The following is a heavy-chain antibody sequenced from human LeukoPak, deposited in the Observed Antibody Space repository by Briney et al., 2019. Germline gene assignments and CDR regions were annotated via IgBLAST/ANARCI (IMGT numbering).Heavy chain of an antibody. CDR3: ARVFYSSSSRYFFDS. Sequence: SETLSLTCTVSGGSVSVYYWSWIRQPPGKGLEWIGYIYYSGSANHNPSLKSRVTISVDTSKNQFSLKLSSVTAADTAVYYCARVFYSSSSRYFFDSWGQGTLVTVSS. J-gene: IGHJ4*02. CDR1: GGSVSVYY. V-gene: IGHV4-59*02. CDR2: IYYSGSA. D-gene: IGHD6-6*01.